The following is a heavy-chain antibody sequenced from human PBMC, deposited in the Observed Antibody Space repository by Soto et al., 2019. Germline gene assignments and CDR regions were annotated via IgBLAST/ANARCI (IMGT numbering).Heavy chain of an antibody. D-gene: IGHD2-2*01. CDR1: GFTFNSYW. CDR2: IRQDGGEK. J-gene: IGHJ5*02. V-gene: IGHV3-7*01. CDR3: ARGLRYCSSTNCYGYWFDP. Sequence: EVQLVESGGGLVQPGGSLRLSCAASGFTFNSYWMSWVRQAPGKGPEWVANIRQDGGEKHYVDSVKGRFTISRDNVKNSLYLQMNSLRAEDTAVYYCARGLRYCSSTNCYGYWFDPWGQGTMVTVSS.